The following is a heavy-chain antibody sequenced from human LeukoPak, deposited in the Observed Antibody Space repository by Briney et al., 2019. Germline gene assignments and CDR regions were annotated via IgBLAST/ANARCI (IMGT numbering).Heavy chain of an antibody. CDR1: GGTFSSYT. V-gene: IGHV1-69*04. CDR3: ATDLASYYDSSGDHPLDY. D-gene: IGHD3-22*01. J-gene: IGHJ4*02. Sequence: SVKVSCKASGGTFSSYTISWVRQAPGQGLECMGRIIPILGIANYAQKFQGRVTITADKSTSTAYMELSSLRSEDTAVYYCATDLASYYDSSGDHPLDYWGQGNLVTVSS. CDR2: IIPILGIA.